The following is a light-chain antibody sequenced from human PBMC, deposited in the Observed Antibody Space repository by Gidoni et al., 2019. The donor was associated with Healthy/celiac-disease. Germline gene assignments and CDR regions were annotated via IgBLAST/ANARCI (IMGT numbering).Light chain of an antibody. CDR2: DDS. V-gene: IGLV3-21*02. CDR1: NIGSKS. J-gene: IGLJ1*01. CDR3: QVWDSSSDHYV. Sequence: SYVLTQPPSVSVAAGQTARITCGGNNIGSKSVHWYQQKPGQATVLVVYDDSDRPSGIPERFSGSNSGNTTTLTISRVEAGDDADYYCQVWDSSSDHYVFGTGTKVTVL.